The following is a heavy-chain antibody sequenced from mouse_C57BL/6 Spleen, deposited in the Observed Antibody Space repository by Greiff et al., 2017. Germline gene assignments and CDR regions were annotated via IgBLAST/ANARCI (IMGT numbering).Heavy chain of an antibody. CDR3: ARPHYGSSQAWFAY. D-gene: IGHD1-1*01. J-gene: IGHJ3*01. CDR1: GYTFTDYN. Sequence: EVKLQQSGPELVKPGASVKIPCKASGYTFTDYNMDWVKQSHGKSLEWIGDINPNNGGTIYNQKFKGKATLTVDKSSSTAYMELRSLTSEDTAVYYCARPHYGSSQAWFAYWGQGTLVTVSA. V-gene: IGHV1-18*01. CDR2: INPNNGGT.